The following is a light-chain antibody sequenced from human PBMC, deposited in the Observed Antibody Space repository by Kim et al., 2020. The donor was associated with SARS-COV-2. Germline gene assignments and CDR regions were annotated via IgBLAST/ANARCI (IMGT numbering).Light chain of an antibody. CDR3: QQRGSWAPAVT. CDR1: HNVGIN. Sequence: GERATPSCRASHNVGINLAWYQQTPGQSPRLLIYDAAMRAAGIPDRFSGRGSGTDFTLTIGSLAPEDIAMYYCQQRGSWAPAVTFGGGTKVEIK. CDR2: DAA. V-gene: IGKV3-11*01. J-gene: IGKJ4*01.